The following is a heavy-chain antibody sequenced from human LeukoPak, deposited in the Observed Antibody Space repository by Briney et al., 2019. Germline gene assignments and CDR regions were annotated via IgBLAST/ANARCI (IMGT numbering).Heavy chain of an antibody. CDR3: ARVGQQLGNDY. Sequence: GASVKVSCKASGYTFTSYAMHWVRQAPGQRLEWTGWINAGNGNTKYSQKFQGRVTITRDTSASTAYMELSSLRSEDTAVYYCARVGQQLGNDYWGQGTLVTVSS. J-gene: IGHJ4*02. V-gene: IGHV1-3*01. CDR1: GYTFTSYA. CDR2: INAGNGNT. D-gene: IGHD6-13*01.